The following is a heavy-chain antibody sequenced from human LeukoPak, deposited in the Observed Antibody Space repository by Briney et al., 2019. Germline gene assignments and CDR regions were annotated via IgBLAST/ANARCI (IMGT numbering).Heavy chain of an antibody. Sequence: GASVKVSCKASGYTFTSYYMHWVRQAPGQGLEWMGIINPSGGSTSYAQKFQGRVTLTTDTSTSAAYMELRSLRSDDTAVYYCARQAPCSSISCPLDYWGQGTLVTVSS. J-gene: IGHJ4*02. CDR1: GYTFTSYY. CDR2: INPSGGST. D-gene: IGHD2-2*01. CDR3: ARQAPCSSISCPLDY. V-gene: IGHV1-46*01.